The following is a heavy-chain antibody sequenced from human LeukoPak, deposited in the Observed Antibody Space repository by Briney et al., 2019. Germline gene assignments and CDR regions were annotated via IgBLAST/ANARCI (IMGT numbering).Heavy chain of an antibody. J-gene: IGHJ4*02. V-gene: IGHV3-23*01. CDR3: AKSALKGIAAAGTWYFDY. Sequence: GGSLRLSCAASGFTFSSYAMSWVRQAPGKGLEWVSAISGSGGSTYYADSVKGRFTISRDSSKNTLYLQMNSLRAEDTAVYYCAKSALKGIAAAGTWYFDYWGQGTLVTVSS. CDR2: ISGSGGST. D-gene: IGHD6-13*01. CDR1: GFTFSSYA.